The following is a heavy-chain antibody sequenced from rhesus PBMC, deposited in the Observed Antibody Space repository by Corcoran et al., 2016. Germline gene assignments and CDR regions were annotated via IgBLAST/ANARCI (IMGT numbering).Heavy chain of an antibody. J-gene: IGHJ5-2*02. D-gene: IGHD1-44*02. CDR2: INGHSRST. Sequence: QVQLQESGPGLVKPSETLSLTCAVSGVSFNNYWWTWVRQPQGKGREWSGEINGHSRSTDYKSDRKGRVTISKDASKSQFSLRLTPVTAADTAVYYCARPWEDMDVWGRGLLVTVSS. V-gene: IGHV4-80*01. CDR1: GVSFNNYW. CDR3: ARPWEDMDV.